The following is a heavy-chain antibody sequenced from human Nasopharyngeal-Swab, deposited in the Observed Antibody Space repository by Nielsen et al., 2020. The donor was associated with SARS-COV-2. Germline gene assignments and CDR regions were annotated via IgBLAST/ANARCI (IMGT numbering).Heavy chain of an antibody. J-gene: IGHJ4*02. Sequence: REARGQGLEWMGWMNPNSGNTGYAQKFQGRVTMTRDTSISTAYMELSSLRSEDTAVYYCARILPGERAFWDYWGQGTLVTVSS. CDR2: MNPNSGNT. CDR3: ARILPGERAFWDY. D-gene: IGHD1-1*01. V-gene: IGHV1-8*01.